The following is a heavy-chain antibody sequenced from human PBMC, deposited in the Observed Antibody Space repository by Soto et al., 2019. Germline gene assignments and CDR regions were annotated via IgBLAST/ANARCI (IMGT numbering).Heavy chain of an antibody. V-gene: IGHV4-39*01. CDR2: FSYSGTT. Sequence: SETLSLTCTVSGGSISSGGYYWGWIRQPPGKGLEWVGSFSYSGTTYFKASLKGRVTISVDTSKNQFSLKLSSLTASDTALYYCARHRDTSGSGLDVWGQGTTVTV. D-gene: IGHD6-19*01. J-gene: IGHJ6*02. CDR1: GGSISSGGYY. CDR3: ARHRDTSGSGLDV.